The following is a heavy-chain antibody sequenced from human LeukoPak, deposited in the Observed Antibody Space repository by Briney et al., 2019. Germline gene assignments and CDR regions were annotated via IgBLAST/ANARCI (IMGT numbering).Heavy chain of an antibody. V-gene: IGHV4-59*11. J-gene: IGHJ4*02. CDR3: ARALVGATPLDY. CDR2: IYYSGST. CDR1: GGSISSHY. D-gene: IGHD1-26*01. Sequence: SETLSLTCTVSGGSISSHYWSWIRQPPGKGLEWIGYIYYSGSTNYNPSLKSRVTISVDTSKNQFSLKLSSVTAADTAVYYCARALVGATPLDYWGQGTLVTVSS.